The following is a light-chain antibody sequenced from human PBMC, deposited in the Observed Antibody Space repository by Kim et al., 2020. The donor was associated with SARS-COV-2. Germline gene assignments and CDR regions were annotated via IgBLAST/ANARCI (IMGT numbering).Light chain of an antibody. J-gene: IGLJ2*01. CDR3: QSYDSSLSAL. CDR2: GNS. Sequence: QSVLTQPPSVSGAPGQRVTISCTGSSSNIGAGYDVHWYQQLPGTAPKLLIYGNSNRPSGVPDRFSGSKSGTSASLAITGLQAEDEADCYCQSYDSSLSALFGGGTQLTVL. V-gene: IGLV1-40*01. CDR1: SSNIGAGYD.